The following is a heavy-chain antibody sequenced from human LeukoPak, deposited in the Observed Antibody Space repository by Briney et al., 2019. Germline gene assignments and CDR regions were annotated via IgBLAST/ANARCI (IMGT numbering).Heavy chain of an antibody. CDR1: GGSVSSGGYS. Sequence: SETLSLTCSVSGGSVSSGGYSWSWIRQPPGKGLEWIGYIYHNGNTYYSPSLKSRVTISVDRSKNQLSLKLSSVTAADTAMYYCASGGYSYGFDYWGQGTLVTVSS. CDR3: ASGGYSYGFDY. CDR2: IYHNGNT. V-gene: IGHV4-30-2*01. D-gene: IGHD5-18*01. J-gene: IGHJ4*02.